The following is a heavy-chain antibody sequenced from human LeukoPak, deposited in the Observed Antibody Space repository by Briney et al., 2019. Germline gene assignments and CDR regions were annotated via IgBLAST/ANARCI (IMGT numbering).Heavy chain of an antibody. CDR2: THYSGT. CDR3: ARGISYYDSSGIDY. V-gene: IGHV4-59*01. J-gene: IGHJ4*02. Sequence: SETLSLTCTVSGGSISSYYWSWIRQPPGKGLEWIGYTHYSGTNYNPSLKSRVTVSADTSKNQFSLKLSSVTAADTAVYYCARGISYYDSSGIDYWGQGTLVTVSS. CDR1: GGSISSYY. D-gene: IGHD3-22*01.